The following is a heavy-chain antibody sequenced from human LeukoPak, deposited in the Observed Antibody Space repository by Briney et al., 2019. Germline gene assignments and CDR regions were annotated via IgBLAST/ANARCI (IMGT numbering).Heavy chain of an antibody. CDR1: GDSVSSTSAT. J-gene: IGHJ4*02. V-gene: IGHV6-1*01. CDR3: ARSQYYDFWTAYYPFDY. Sequence: SQTLSLTCAISGDSVSSTSATWNWIRQSPSRGLEWLGRTYYRSQWFYDYAVSVRSGITINPDTSKNQFSLQLNSVTPEDTAVYYCARSQYYDFWTAYYPFDYWGQGTLVAVSS. CDR2: TYYRSQWFY. D-gene: IGHD3-3*01.